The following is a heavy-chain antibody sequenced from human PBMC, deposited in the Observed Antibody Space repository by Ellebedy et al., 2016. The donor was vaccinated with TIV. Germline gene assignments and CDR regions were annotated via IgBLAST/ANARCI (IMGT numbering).Heavy chain of an antibody. CDR2: IYSGGST. J-gene: IGHJ2*01. V-gene: IGHV3-53*01. CDR3: AKGPTYYDILTGYRGTWYFDL. Sequence: PGGSLRLSCAASGFTVSSNYMSWVRQAPGKGLEWVSVIYSGGSTYYADSVKGRFTISRDNSKNTLYLQMNSLRAEDTAVYYCAKGPTYYDILTGYRGTWYFDLWGRGTLVTVSS. D-gene: IGHD3-9*01. CDR1: GFTVSSNY.